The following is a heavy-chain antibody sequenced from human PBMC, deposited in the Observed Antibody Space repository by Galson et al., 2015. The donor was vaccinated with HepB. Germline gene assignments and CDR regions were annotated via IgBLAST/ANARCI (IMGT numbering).Heavy chain of an antibody. D-gene: IGHD1-26*01. CDR1: GFTFSNYW. Sequence: SLRLSCAASGFTFSNYWMSWVRQAPGKGLEWVANIKQDGSEKYYVDSVKGRFTISRDNSKNTLYLQMNSLRAEDTAVYYCARMSGSSDYWGQGTLVTVSS. J-gene: IGHJ4*02. CDR3: ARMSGSSDY. V-gene: IGHV3-7*03. CDR2: IKQDGSEK.